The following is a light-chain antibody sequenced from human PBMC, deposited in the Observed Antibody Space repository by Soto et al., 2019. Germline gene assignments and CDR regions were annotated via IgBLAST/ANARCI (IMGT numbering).Light chain of an antibody. J-gene: IGLJ2*01. V-gene: IGLV2-14*01. CDR3: SSYTSSSTLVV. CDR1: SSDVGGYNY. CDR2: EVS. Sequence: ALTQPASVSGSPGQSITISCTGTSSDVGGYNYVSWYQQHPGKAPKLMIYEVSDRPSGVSNRFSGSKSGNTASLTISGLQAEDEADYYCSSYTSSSTLVVFGGGTKLTVL.